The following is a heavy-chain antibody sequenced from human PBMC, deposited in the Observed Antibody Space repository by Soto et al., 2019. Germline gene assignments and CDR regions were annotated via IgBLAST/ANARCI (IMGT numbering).Heavy chain of an antibody. V-gene: IGHV4-59*01. CDR3: ARIDPPLMLAWFDP. CDR2: IFYSGST. Sequence: QVQLQESGPGLVKPSETLSLTCTLSGASISDNYWSWIRQPPGKGLEWIGYIFYSGSTNYNPSLESRVTMSIDTPKNQFSLRLNSVTAADTAVYYCARIDPPLMLAWFDPWGQGTLVTVSS. J-gene: IGHJ5*02. D-gene: IGHD2-8*01. CDR1: GASISDNY.